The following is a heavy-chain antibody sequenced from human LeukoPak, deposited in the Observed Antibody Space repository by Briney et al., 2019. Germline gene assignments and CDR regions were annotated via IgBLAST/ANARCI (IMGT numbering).Heavy chain of an antibody. V-gene: IGHV1-18*01. J-gene: IGHJ5*02. CDR3: ARAGCSSTSCSSQYNWFDP. D-gene: IGHD2-2*01. CDR1: GYTFNTYG. CDR2: INTDNGNT. Sequence: ASVKVSCKASGYTFNTYGISWVRQAPGQRPEWMGWINTDNGNTKYAQKFQGRVTMTTDTSTSTAYMELSSLRSEDTAVYYCARAGCSSTSCSSQYNWFDPWGQGTLVTVSS.